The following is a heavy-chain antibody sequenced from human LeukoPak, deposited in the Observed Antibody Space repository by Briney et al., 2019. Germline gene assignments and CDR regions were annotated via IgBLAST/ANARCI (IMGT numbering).Heavy chain of an antibody. Sequence: GGSLRLSCAVSGFDFSGYAMSWVRQAPGKGLEWVSGIGSDGSTHYAESVKGRFAISRDNAQNSVYLQMNSLRAEDTAVYYCARVYSGSRDYWGQGTLVTVLS. D-gene: IGHD1-26*01. J-gene: IGHJ4*02. CDR1: GFDFSGYA. CDR2: IGSDGST. CDR3: ARVYSGSRDY. V-gene: IGHV3-23*01.